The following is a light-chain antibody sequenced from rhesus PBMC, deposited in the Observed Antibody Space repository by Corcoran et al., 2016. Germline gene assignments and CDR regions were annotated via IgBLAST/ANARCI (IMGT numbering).Light chain of an antibody. CDR2: KAS. CDR1: ENVNNH. J-gene: IGKJ1*01. CDR3: QHGYGTPRT. V-gene: IGKV1-74*01. Sequence: DIQMTQSPSSLSATVGDRVTITCRASENVNNHLNWYQQKPGKAPKLLIYKASTLQRGVPSRFSGSGSGTDFTFTISSLQPEDVATYYGQHGYGTPRTFGQGTKVEIK.